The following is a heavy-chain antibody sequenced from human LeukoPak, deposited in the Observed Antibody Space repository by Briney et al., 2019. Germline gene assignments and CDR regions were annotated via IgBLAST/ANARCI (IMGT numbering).Heavy chain of an antibody. D-gene: IGHD6-13*01. CDR2: ICFDGNNK. CDR1: GFTFSSYV. CDR3: ASARPTSSWTAFDI. Sequence: PGRSLRLSCAASGFTFSSYVMHWVRQAPGKGLEWVTIICFDGNNKYYADSVKGRFTISRANSKNTLYLQMNSLRAEDTAVYYCASARPTSSWTAFDIWGQGTMVTVSS. J-gene: IGHJ3*02. V-gene: IGHV3-33*01.